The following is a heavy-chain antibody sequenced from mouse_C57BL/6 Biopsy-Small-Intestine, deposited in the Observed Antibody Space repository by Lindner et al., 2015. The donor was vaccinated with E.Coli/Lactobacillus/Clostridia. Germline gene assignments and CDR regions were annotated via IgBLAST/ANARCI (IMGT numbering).Heavy chain of an antibody. V-gene: IGHV9-3*02. Sequence: VKVSCKASGYTFSNYAMNWVRQAPGQGLEWLGWINTNSGNPTYAQGFTGRFVFSLDTSVATAYLQIYSLKIEDTAVYWCARESLDSTPDYWGQGTLVTVSS. D-gene: IGHD6-2*01. CDR1: GYTFSNYA. CDR3: ARESLDSTPDY. CDR2: INTNSGNP. J-gene: IGHJ4*01.